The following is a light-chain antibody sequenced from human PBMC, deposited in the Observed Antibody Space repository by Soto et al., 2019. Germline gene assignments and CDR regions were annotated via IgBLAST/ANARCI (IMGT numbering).Light chain of an antibody. CDR3: SSHTSGNTRV. CDR1: SSAVSGYDY. Sequence: QSLLTQPASVSGSPGQSIAIFCTGTSSAVSGYDYVSWYLQHPEKAPKLMIHEVTKRPSGVSNRFSGSKSGNTASLTISGLQPEDEADYYCSSHTSGNTRVFGSGTKVTVL. CDR2: EVT. J-gene: IGLJ1*01. V-gene: IGLV2-14*01.